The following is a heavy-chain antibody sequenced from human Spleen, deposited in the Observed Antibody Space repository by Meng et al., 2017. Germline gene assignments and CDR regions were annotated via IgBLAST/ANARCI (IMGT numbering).Heavy chain of an antibody. J-gene: IGHJ4*02. V-gene: IGHV1-18*01. CDR2: IGAYNGHT. D-gene: IGHD3-16*01. CDR3: ARDWGRGDY. Sequence: NYAISWVRQAPGQGLEWMGWIGAYNGHTNYAQKLQGRVTMTTDTSTTTAYMELRSLRSDDTAVYYCARDWGRGDYWGQGTLVTVSS. CDR1: NYA.